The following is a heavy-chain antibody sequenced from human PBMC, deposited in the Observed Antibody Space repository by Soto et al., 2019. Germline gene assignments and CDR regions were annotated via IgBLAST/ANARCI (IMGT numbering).Heavy chain of an antibody. CDR3: ARGQWLDNN. CDR1: GGSFSDSS. D-gene: IGHD6-19*01. J-gene: IGHJ4*02. CDR2: INHSGST. V-gene: IGHV4-34*01. Sequence: QVQLQQWGAGLLKPSETLSLTCAVYGGSFSDSSWSWIGQPPGKGLEWIGEINHSGSTSSNPSLKSRVTISVDTSKKQFSLKLSSVTAADTAVYYCARGQWLDNNWGQGTLVTVSS.